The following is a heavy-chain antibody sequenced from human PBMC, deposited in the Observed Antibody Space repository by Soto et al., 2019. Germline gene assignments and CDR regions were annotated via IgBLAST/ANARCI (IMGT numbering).Heavy chain of an antibody. Sequence: SVKVSGKVSGGSFSSFSINWVRQAPGQRFEWMGGIIPILGTANFTQKFQDRVTFTADESTATAYMTLSSLTSEDTAFYYCTCVDRIGYYPQNHYWGPGTQVTVSS. CDR1: GGSFSSFS. V-gene: IGHV1-69*13. CDR3: TCVDRIGYYPQNHY. CDR2: IIPILGTA. J-gene: IGHJ4*01. D-gene: IGHD3-22*01.